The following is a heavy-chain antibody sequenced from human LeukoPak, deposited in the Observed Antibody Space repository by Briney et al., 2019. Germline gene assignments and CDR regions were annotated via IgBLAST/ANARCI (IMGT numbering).Heavy chain of an antibody. CDR2: INPNSGGT. Sequence: GASVKVSCKASGYTFTGYYMHWVRQAPGQGLEWMGWINPNSGGTNYAQKFQGRVTMTRDTSISTAYMELSRLRSDDTAVYYCARDYYYDSSGIDYWGQGTLVTVSS. J-gene: IGHJ4*02. D-gene: IGHD3-22*01. V-gene: IGHV1-2*02. CDR3: ARDYYYDSSGIDY. CDR1: GYTFTGYY.